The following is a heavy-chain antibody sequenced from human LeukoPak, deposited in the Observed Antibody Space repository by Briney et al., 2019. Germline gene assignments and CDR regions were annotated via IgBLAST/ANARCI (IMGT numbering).Heavy chain of an antibody. V-gene: IGHV3-23*01. CDR1: GFTFSSYV. J-gene: IGHJ4*02. Sequence: GGSLRLSCAASGFTFSSYVMSWVRQAPGKGLEWVSGISGSGGSTYYADSVKGRFTISRDNSKNTLYLEMNSLSPDDTAVYYCARGVEPLAANTLAYWGQGTLVTVSS. CDR3: ARGVEPLAANTLAY. D-gene: IGHD1-14*01. CDR2: ISGSGGST.